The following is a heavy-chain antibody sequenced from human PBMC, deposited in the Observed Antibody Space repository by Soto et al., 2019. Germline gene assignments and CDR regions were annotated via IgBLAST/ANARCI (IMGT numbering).Heavy chain of an antibody. CDR2: IYYCGSP. V-gene: IGHV4-59*01. D-gene: IGHD2-15*01. CDR3: ARDEGYCSGGSCAGDAFDI. J-gene: IGHJ3*02. CDR1: GGSISSYY. Sequence: QVQLQESGPGLVKPSETLSLTCTVSGGSISSYYWSWIRQPPGKGLEWFGCIYYCGSPDYNPSLKLRVTISVDTSKNQFSLKLSSVTAADTAVYYCARDEGYCSGGSCAGDAFDIWGQGTMVTVSS.